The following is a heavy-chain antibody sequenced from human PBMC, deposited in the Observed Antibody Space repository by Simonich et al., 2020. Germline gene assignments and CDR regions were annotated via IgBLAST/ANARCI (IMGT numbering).Heavy chain of an antibody. J-gene: IGHJ3*02. CDR3: AKSRIVGATTDAFDI. Sequence: QVQLVESGGGVVQPGRSLRLSCAASGFTFSSYGMHWVCQAPGKGRGWVAVIWYDGSNKYYADSVKGRFTISRDNSKNTLYLQMNSLRAEDTAMYYCAKSRIVGATTDAFDIWGQGTMVTVSS. D-gene: IGHD1-26*01. V-gene: IGHV3-30*18. CDR2: IWYDGSNK. CDR1: GFTFSSYG.